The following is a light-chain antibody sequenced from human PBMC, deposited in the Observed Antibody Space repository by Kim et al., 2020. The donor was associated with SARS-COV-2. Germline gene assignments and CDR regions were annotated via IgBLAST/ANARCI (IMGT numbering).Light chain of an antibody. V-gene: IGLV3-21*04. CDR3: QVWDSSSDHVV. J-gene: IGLJ2*01. CDR2: YDS. Sequence: APGKQARITCGGNNIGSKSVHWYQQKPGQAPVLVIYYDSDRPSGIPERFSGSNSENTATLTISRVEAGDEADYYCQVWDSSSDHVVFGGGTQLTVL. CDR1: NIGSKS.